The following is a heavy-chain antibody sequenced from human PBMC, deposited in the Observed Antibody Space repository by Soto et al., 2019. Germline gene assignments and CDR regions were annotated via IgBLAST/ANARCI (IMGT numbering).Heavy chain of an antibody. V-gene: IGHV3-30*18. CDR2: ISYDGSNK. CDR3: AKGGLSSSCDY. J-gene: IGHJ4*02. CDR1: GFTFSSYG. Sequence: GGSLRLSCAASGFTFSSYGMHWVRQAPGKGLEWVAVISYDGSNKYYADSVKGRFTISRDNSKNTLYLQMNSLRAEDTAVYYCAKGGLSSSCDYWGQGXLVTVSS. D-gene: IGHD6-13*01.